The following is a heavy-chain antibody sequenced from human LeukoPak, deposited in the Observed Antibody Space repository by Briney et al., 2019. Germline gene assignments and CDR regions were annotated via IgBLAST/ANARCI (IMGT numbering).Heavy chain of an antibody. CDR2: IYYSGST. J-gene: IGHJ4*02. V-gene: IGHV4-31*03. CDR1: GGSISSGGYY. CDR3: ARLLRYFDWAFDY. D-gene: IGHD3-9*01. Sequence: SETLSLTCTVSGGSISSGGYYWSWIRQHPGKGLEWIGYIYYSGSTYYNPSLKSRVTISVDTSKNQFSLKLSSVTAADTAVYYCARLLRYFDWAFDYWGQGTLVTVSS.